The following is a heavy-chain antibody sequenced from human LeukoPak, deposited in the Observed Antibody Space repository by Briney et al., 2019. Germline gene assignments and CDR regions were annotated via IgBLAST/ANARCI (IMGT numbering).Heavy chain of an antibody. V-gene: IGHV1-69*04. D-gene: IGHD5-24*01. CDR3: AREPSRDGYTLYYFDF. CDR2: IIPTLGIA. Sequence: ASVKVSCKAPGDSFSIYSISWVRQAPGQGLEWMGRIIPTLGIANYAQKFQGRVTITADRSTSTAYMELSSLRSEDTAVYYCAREPSRDGYTLYYFDFWGQGTLVTVSS. CDR1: GDSFSIYS. J-gene: IGHJ4*02.